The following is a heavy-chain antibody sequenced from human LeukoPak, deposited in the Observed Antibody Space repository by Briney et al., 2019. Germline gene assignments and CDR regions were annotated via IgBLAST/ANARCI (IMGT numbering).Heavy chain of an antibody. Sequence: PSETLSLTCTVSGGSISSSSYYWGWIRQPPGKGLEWIGSIYYSGSTYCNPSLKSRVTISVDTSKNQFSLKLSSVTAADTAVYYCARDQGSSWSHNWFDPWGQGTLVTVSS. CDR1: GGSISSSSYY. CDR3: ARDQGSSWSHNWFDP. J-gene: IGHJ5*02. V-gene: IGHV4-39*07. CDR2: IYYSGST. D-gene: IGHD6-13*01.